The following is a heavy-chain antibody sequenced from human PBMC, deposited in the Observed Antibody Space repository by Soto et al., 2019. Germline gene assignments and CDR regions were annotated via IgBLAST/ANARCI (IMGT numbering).Heavy chain of an antibody. V-gene: IGHV3-23*01. CDR2: ISGSGGST. J-gene: IGHJ4*02. CDR1: GFTFSSYA. Sequence: PGGSLRLSCAASGFTFSSYAMSWVRQAPGKGLEWVSAISGSGGSTYYADSVKGRFTISRDNSKNTLYLQMNSLRAEDTAVYYCAKGIKQWLVQDYFDYWGQGTLVTVSS. CDR3: AKGIKQWLVQDYFDY. D-gene: IGHD6-19*01.